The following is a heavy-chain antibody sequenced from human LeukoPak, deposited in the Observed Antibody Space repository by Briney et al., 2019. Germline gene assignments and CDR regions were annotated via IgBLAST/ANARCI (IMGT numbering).Heavy chain of an antibody. CDR2: IYYSGST. Sequence: SETLSLTCTVSGGSISSYYWSWLRQPPGKGLEWIGYIYYSGSTNYNPSLTSRVTISVDTSKNQCSLKLSSVTAADTAVYYCARGNGWVCSSTSCYNWFDTWGQGTLVTVSS. D-gene: IGHD2-2*01. CDR3: ARGNGWVCSSTSCYNWFDT. J-gene: IGHJ5*02. V-gene: IGHV4-59*01. CDR1: GGSISSYY.